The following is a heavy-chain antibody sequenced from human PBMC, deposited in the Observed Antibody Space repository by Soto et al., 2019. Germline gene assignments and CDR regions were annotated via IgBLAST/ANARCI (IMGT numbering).Heavy chain of an antibody. D-gene: IGHD5-12*01. CDR1: GFTFSNYE. Sequence: PGGSLRLSCVASGFTFSNYEMNWVRQAPGKGLEWVSHISSSGSTIYYADSVKGRFTISRDNAKNSLYLQMNSLRAEDTAIYYCARGGPARGGYNYGDWGQGTLVTVSS. CDR2: ISSSGSTI. CDR3: ARGGPARGGYNYGD. J-gene: IGHJ4*02. V-gene: IGHV3-48*03.